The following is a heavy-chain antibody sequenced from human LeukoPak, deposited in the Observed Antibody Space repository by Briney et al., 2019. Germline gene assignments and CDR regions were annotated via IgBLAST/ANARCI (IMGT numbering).Heavy chain of an antibody. J-gene: IGHJ6*03. Sequence: GGSLRLSCAASAFTFNNYGMHWVRQAPGEGLEWVAFIRFDGSNKYYIDSVKGRFTISRDNSKNTLYLQMNSLRTEGTAVYYRAKDGLNWNWPHYYYMDVSGRGTTVTVSS. CDR3: AKDGLNWNWPHYYYMDV. CDR2: IRFDGSNK. CDR1: AFTFNNYG. D-gene: IGHD1-7*01. V-gene: IGHV3-30*02.